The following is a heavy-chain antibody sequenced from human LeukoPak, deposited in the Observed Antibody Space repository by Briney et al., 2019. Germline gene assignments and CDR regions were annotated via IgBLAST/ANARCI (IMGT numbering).Heavy chain of an antibody. CDR1: GYTFTSYD. Sequence: ASVTVSCKASGYTFTSYDINWVRQAAGQGLEGMGWISAYNGNTNYAQKLQGRVTMTTDISTSTAYMELRSLRSDDTAVYYCARRDNTMVRGVIRYYFDYWGQGTLVTVSS. CDR2: ISAYNGNT. D-gene: IGHD3-10*01. CDR3: ARRDNTMVRGVIRYYFDY. J-gene: IGHJ4*02. V-gene: IGHV1-18*01.